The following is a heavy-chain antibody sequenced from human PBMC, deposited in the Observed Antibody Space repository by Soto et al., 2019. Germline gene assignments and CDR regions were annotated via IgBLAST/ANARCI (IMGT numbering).Heavy chain of an antibody. Sequence: EMQLVESGGGLVQPGGSLRLSCAASGFTFSSYWMNWVRQGQGKGMVWVSRINSDGSDTSYADSVKGRFIISRDYAKNSLYLQMIRLRAEDTAVYYCARLDSSSWAFDYWGQGTLVTVSS. CDR2: INSDGSDT. CDR3: ARLDSSSWAFDY. D-gene: IGHD6-13*01. CDR1: GFTFSSYW. J-gene: IGHJ4*02. V-gene: IGHV3-74*01.